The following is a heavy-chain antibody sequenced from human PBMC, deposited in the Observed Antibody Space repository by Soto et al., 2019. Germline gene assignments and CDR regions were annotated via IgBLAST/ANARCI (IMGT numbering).Heavy chain of an antibody. Sequence: QVQLVESGGGLVKPGGSLRLSCAASGFNFRDYNMFWVRQAPGKGLEWVALITYDAEYQYYGDSVKGRFTISRDNARNTLYLQLTSLRLEDTAVYYCAKDRRYYYDIETHYGLDVWGQGTTVRVSS. D-gene: IGHD3-16*01. CDR1: GFNFRDYN. CDR2: ITYDAEYQ. CDR3: AKDRRYYYDIETHYGLDV. V-gene: IGHV3-30*18. J-gene: IGHJ6*02.